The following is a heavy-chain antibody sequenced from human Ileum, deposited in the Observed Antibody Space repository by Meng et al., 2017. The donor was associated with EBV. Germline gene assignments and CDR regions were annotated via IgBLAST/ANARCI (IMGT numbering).Heavy chain of an antibody. Sequence: TSQDSVPTLANHTQSLALTCTFSVYSRITSCWLVGGTVQPTGKALDWLALIYWDDDKRYGPSLKGRRTNTKDCAKNQVVLTMPNRAPVHTATVYWSHGTYYYGPDFPDGWFDPWGQGTLVTVSS. CDR2: IYWDDDK. J-gene: IGHJ5*02. V-gene: IGHV2-5*06. CDR1: VYSRITSCWL. D-gene: IGHD3-10*01. CDR3: SHGTYYYGPDFPDGWFDP.